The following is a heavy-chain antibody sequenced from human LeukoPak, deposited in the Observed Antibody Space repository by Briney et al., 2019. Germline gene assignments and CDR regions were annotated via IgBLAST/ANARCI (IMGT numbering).Heavy chain of an antibody. CDR2: ISYSGSTS. J-gene: IGHJ5*01. V-gene: IGHV4-31*03. D-gene: IGHD6-13*01. Sequence: PSQTLSLTCNVSGDSISSGGNFWTWIRQHPGKGLEWVGYISYSGSTSYYNPSLKSRLTISVDTSKNRFSLNLNSVTAADTAVYYCARADSSSWYWRLDSWGQGTLVTVSP. CDR1: GDSISSGGNF. CDR3: ARADSSSWYWRLDS.